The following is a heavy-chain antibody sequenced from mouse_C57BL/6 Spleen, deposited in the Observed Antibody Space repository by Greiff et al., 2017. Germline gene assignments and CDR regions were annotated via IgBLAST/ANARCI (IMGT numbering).Heavy chain of an antibody. V-gene: IGHV1-55*01. Sequence: QVQLQQPGAELVKPGASVKMSCKASGYTFTSYWITWVKQRPGQGLEWIGDIYPGSGSTNYNEKFKSKATLTVDTSSSTAYMQLSSLTSEDSAVYYCARRNYGYDEDYFDYWGQGTTLTVSS. CDR2: IYPGSGST. CDR3: ARRNYGYDEDYFDY. CDR1: GYTFTSYW. J-gene: IGHJ2*01. D-gene: IGHD2-2*01.